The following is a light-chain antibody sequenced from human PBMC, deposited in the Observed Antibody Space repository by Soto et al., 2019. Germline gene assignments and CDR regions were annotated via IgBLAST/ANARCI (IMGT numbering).Light chain of an antibody. CDR1: QPIATW. CDR2: EAS. V-gene: IGKV1-5*03. J-gene: IGKJ4*01. CDR3: QQYNSHSTT. Sequence: IQMTQSPSTLSASVGDTVTITCRASQPIATWLAWYQQKPGTAPKLLIFEASTLEKDVPSRFSGTGSGTQFTLTISSLHPDDFATYYCQQYNSHSTTFGGGTRVEIK.